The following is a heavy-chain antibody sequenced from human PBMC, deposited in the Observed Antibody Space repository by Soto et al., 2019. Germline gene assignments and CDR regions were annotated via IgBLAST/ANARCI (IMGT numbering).Heavy chain of an antibody. CDR3: ARLGGIALAGPIHY. J-gene: IGHJ4*02. V-gene: IGHV4-39*01. CDR2: VSHTGNT. D-gene: IGHD6-19*01. CDR1: GGSISRSNYY. Sequence: PSETLSLTCRVSGGSISRSNYYWAWIRQTPGKGLEWIGSVSHTGNTYYSLSLRSRVAMSVDTSENQFSLRLDAVSAADTATYYCARLGGIALAGPIHYWGQGTRVTVSS.